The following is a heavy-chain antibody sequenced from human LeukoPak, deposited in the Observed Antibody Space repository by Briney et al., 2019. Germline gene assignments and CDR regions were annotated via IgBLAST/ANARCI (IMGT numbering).Heavy chain of an antibody. CDR1: GFTFSSYG. J-gene: IGHJ6*03. CDR3: AKAGYCSGGSCTDYYYYYMDV. CDR2: IWYDGSNK. V-gene: IGHV3-33*06. D-gene: IGHD2-15*01. Sequence: PGGSLRLSCAASGFTFSSYGMHWVRQAPGKGLEWVALIWYDGSNKYYADFVKGRFTISRDNSKSTLYLQMNSLRAEDTAVYYCAKAGYCSGGSCTDYYYYYMDVWGKGTTVTVSS.